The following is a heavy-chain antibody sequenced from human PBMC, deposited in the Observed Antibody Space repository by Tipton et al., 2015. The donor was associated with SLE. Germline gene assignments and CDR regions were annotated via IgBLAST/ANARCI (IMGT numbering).Heavy chain of an antibody. Sequence: SLRLSCAASGFTFNNYAMSWVRQAPGKGLEWVSAITLSGGSTHYADSVQGRFTISRDNSKNTLYLQMNSLRAEDTAVYYCAKDTPSPYDPKRYFDYWGQGTLVTVSS. D-gene: IGHD3-16*01. J-gene: IGHJ4*02. V-gene: IGHV3-23*01. CDR3: AKDTPSPYDPKRYFDY. CDR1: GFTFNNYA. CDR2: ITLSGGST.